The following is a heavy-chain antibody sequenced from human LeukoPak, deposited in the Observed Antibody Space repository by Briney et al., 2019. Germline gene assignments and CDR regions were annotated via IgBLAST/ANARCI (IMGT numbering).Heavy chain of an antibody. CDR1: GFTVNSSY. J-gene: IGHJ4*02. CDR3: AREVKKGIAAAGSRDY. CDR2: IYSSGTT. V-gene: IGHV3-53*01. Sequence: SGGSLRLSCAASGFTVNSSYMSWVRQAPGKGLEWVSIIYSSGTTYYADSVKGRFTISRDNSKNTLYLQMNSLRAEDTAVYYCAREVKKGIAAAGSRDYWGQGTLVTVSP. D-gene: IGHD6-13*01.